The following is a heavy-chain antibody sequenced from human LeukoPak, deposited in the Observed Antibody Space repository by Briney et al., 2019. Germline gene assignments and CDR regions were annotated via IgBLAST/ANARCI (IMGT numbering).Heavy chain of an antibody. J-gene: IGHJ4*02. Sequence: PSETLSLTCAVYGRSFSGYYWSWIRQPPGKGLEWIGEINHSGSTNYNPSLKSRVTISVDTSKNQFSLKLSSVTAADTAVYYCARDFNGYNYGSRFDYWGQGTLVTVSS. CDR1: GRSFSGYY. CDR3: ARDFNGYNYGSRFDY. D-gene: IGHD5-18*01. CDR2: INHSGST. V-gene: IGHV4-34*01.